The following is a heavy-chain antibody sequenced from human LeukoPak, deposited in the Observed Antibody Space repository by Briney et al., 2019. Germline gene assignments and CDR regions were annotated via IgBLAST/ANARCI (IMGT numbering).Heavy chain of an antibody. V-gene: IGHV3-23*01. D-gene: IGHD2-2*02. CDR3: AKHTLFDY. Sequence: PGGSLRLSCAASGFMFSSNWMSWVRLAPGKGLEWVSAISGSGGSTYYADSVKGRFTISRDNSKNTLYLQMNSLRAEDTAVYYCAKHTLFDYWGQGTLVTVSS. CDR1: GFMFSSNW. CDR2: ISGSGGST. J-gene: IGHJ4*02.